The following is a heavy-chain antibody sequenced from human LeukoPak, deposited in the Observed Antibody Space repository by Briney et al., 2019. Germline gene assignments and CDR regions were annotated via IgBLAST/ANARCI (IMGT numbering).Heavy chain of an antibody. CDR1: GGSISGSSYY. CDR3: ARGRARTLRSGYYYDYFDY. J-gene: IGHJ4*02. CDR2: IYYSGST. Sequence: SETLSLTCTVSGGSISGSSYYWGWIRQPPGKGLEWIGSIYYSGSTYYNPSLKSRVTISVDTSKNQFSLKLSSVTAADTAVYYCARGRARTLRSGYYYDYFDYWGQGTLVTVSS. D-gene: IGHD3-22*01. V-gene: IGHV4-39*02.